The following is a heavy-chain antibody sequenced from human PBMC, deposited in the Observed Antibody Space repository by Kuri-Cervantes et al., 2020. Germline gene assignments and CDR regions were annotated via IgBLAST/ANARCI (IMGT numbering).Heavy chain of an antibody. CDR1: GDTVSSNSAA. CDR2: TYYRSKWYN. V-gene: IGHV6-1*01. Sequence: SETLSLTCAISGDTVSSNSAAWNWIRQSPSRGLEWLGRTYYRSKWYNDYAVSVKGRLTINADTSKNQFSLHLSSVTPEDTAVYYCARSRSRNRSCSSPSCLASGFFDVWGKGTTVTVSS. CDR3: ARSRSRNRSCSSPSCLASGFFDV. D-gene: IGHD2-2*01. J-gene: IGHJ6*04.